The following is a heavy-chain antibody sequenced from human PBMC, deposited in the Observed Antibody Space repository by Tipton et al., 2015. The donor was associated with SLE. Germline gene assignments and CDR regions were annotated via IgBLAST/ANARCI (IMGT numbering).Heavy chain of an antibody. CDR2: ISRSTGTT. CDR3: ARDGPLGYFDY. CDR1: GFTFTTSE. Sequence: GSLRLSCAASGFTFTTSEMHWVRQAPGKGLEWIAYISRSTGTTYYADSVKGRFTISRDNAKNSLHLQMNSLRADDTAVYYCARDGPLGYFDYWGQGTLVTVSS. D-gene: IGHD6-13*01. J-gene: IGHJ4*02. V-gene: IGHV3-48*03.